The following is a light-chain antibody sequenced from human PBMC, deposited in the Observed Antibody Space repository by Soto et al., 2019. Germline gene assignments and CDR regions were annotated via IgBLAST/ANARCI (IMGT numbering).Light chain of an antibody. CDR1: QSVRVN. CDR3: QQYNKWPPLT. V-gene: IGKV3-15*01. J-gene: IGKJ4*01. Sequence: EVVMTQSPATLSVSPGERATLSCRASQSVRVNLAWYQQKPGQAPGLLIYDAATRATGVPARFTGSGSGTEFALTISSLQSEDVAVYYCQQYNKWPPLTFGGGTKVDIK. CDR2: DAA.